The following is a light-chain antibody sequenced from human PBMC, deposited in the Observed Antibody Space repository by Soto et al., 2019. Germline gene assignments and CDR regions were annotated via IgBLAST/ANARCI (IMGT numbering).Light chain of an antibody. V-gene: IGLV1-44*01. J-gene: IGLJ2*01. CDR3: AAWDDSLNGVL. CDR1: NSNIGSNT. Sequence: QSVLTQPPSASGTPGQRVTISCSGSNSNIGSNTVHWYQQLPGTAPKLLIYSNHDRPSGVPDRFSGSKSGTSASLAISGLQSEDEADYYCAAWDDSLNGVLFGGGTKVTVL. CDR2: SNH.